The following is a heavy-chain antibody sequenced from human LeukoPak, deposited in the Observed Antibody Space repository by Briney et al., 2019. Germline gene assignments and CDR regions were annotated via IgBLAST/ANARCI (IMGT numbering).Heavy chain of an antibody. J-gene: IGHJ4*02. CDR3: AREGVYSNGPFDY. CDR2: ISHDGNNK. D-gene: IGHD5-18*01. Sequence: GGSLRLSCAASGFTFSSYAMHWVRKAPRKGLEWVAVISHDGNNKYNGDSVKGRFTISRDNSKNTLYLQTNSLRAEDTAVYYCAREGVYSNGPFDYWGQGTRVTVSS. CDR1: GFTFSSYA. V-gene: IGHV3-30-3*01.